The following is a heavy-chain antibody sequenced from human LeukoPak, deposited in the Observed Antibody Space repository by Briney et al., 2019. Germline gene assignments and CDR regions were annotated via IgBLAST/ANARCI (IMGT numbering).Heavy chain of an antibody. CDR2: ISGSGGST. V-gene: IGHV3-23*01. Sequence: GGSLRLSCAASGFTLSSYAMSWVRQAPGKGLEWVSAISGSGGSTYYEDSVKGRFTISRDNSKNTLYLQMNSLRAEDTAVYYCAKDFLYCSSTSCYTSYWGQGTLVTVSS. J-gene: IGHJ4*02. D-gene: IGHD2-2*02. CDR3: AKDFLYCSSTSCYTSY. CDR1: GFTLSSYA.